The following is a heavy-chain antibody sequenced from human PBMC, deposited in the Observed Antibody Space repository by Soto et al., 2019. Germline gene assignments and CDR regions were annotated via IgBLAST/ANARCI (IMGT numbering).Heavy chain of an antibody. V-gene: IGHV7-4-1*01. J-gene: IGHJ6*02. CDR2: INTNTGNP. D-gene: IGHD3-3*01. Sequence: GASVKVSCKASGYTFTSYAMNWVRQAPGQGLEWMGWINTNTGNPTYAQGFTGRFVFSLDTSVSTAYLQICNLKAEDTAVYYCARDRATYYDFWSGYYREDYYYYGMDVWGQGTTVTVSS. CDR3: ARDRATYYDFWSGYYREDYYYYGMDV. CDR1: GYTFTSYA.